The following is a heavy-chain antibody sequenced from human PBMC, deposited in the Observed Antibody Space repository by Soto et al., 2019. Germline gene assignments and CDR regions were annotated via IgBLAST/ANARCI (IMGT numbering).Heavy chain of an antibody. V-gene: IGHV1-18*01. J-gene: IGHJ4*01. CDR3: ARDLVYGGNEYYFDY. Sequence: GASVKVSCKASGYTFTTYAISWVRQALGQGLEWMGWIRTYDGNTDYAQNLQDRVTMTTDTSTNTAYMELRSLRPDDTAVYYCARDLVYGGNEYYFDYWG. CDR1: GYTFTTYA. D-gene: IGHD4-17*01. CDR2: IRTYDGNT.